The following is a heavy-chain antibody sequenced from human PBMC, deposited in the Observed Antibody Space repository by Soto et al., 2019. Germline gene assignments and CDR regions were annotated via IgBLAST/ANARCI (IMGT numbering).Heavy chain of an antibody. J-gene: IGHJ3*02. CDR2: IKPDGSEK. Sequence: GGSLRLSCAASGFTFTNYWMSWVRQAPGKGLEWVANIKPDGSEKFYADSVKGRFTISRDNAKNSLYLQMNSLRAEDTAVYYCARDLGYYDSSGRRSAFDIWGQGTMVTVSS. CDR1: GFTFTNYW. V-gene: IGHV3-7*01. D-gene: IGHD3-22*01. CDR3: ARDLGYYDSSGRRSAFDI.